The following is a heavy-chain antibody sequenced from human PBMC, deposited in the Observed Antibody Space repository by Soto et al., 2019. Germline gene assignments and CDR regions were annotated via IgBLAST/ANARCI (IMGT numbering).Heavy chain of an antibody. CDR3: VGYCRGGSSRYYYYGMDV. D-gene: IGHD2-15*01. J-gene: IGHJ6*02. V-gene: IGHV3-48*02. CDR2: ISSSSSTI. CDR1: GFTFSSYS. Sequence: GGSLRLSCAASGFTFSSYSMNWVRQAPGKGLEWVSYISSSSSTIYYADSVKGRFTISRDNAKNSLYLQMNSLRDEDTAVYYCVGYCRGGSSRYYYYGMDVWGQGTTVTVSS.